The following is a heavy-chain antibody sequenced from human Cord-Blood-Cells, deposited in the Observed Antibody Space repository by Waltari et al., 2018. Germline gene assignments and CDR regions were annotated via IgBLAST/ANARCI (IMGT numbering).Heavy chain of an antibody. J-gene: IGHJ6*03. Sequence: QVQLVQSGAEVKKPGSSVKVSCKASGGTFSSYAISWVRQAPGQGLEWMGGIIPILGIANYAQKFQGRVTITADKSTSTAYMELSSLRSEDTAVYYCASVADPYCSGGSCYHYYYYYYMDVWGKGTTVTVSS. CDR1: GGTFSSYA. D-gene: IGHD2-15*01. CDR3: ASVADPYCSGGSCYHYYYYYYMDV. V-gene: IGHV1-69*10. CDR2: IIPILGIA.